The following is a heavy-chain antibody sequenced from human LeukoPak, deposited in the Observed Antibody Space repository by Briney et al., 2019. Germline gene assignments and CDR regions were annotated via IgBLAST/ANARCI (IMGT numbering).Heavy chain of an antibody. V-gene: IGHV1-18*01. CDR1: GYTFTSYG. Sequence: ASVKVSCKASGYTFTSYGISWVRQAPGQGLEWMGWISAYNGNTNYAQKLQGRVTMTTDTSTSTAYMELRSLRSDDTAVYYCARNTPFYDSSGYYPPEHWGQGTLVIVSS. CDR3: ARNTPFYDSSGYYPPEH. J-gene: IGHJ1*01. D-gene: IGHD3-22*01. CDR2: ISAYNGNT.